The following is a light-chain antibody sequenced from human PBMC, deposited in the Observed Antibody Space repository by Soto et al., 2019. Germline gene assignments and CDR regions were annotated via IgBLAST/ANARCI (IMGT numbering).Light chain of an antibody. V-gene: IGKV1-39*01. CDR3: QQTYTYPIT. J-gene: IGKJ5*01. Sequence: DIQMTQSPSSLSASVGDRVTITCRASRTISGYLNWYQQKPGRAPKVLIYAASSLQSGAPSRFSGSGSGTDYSLTISSLQPEDFATYYCQQTYTYPITFGQGTRLVIK. CDR2: AAS. CDR1: RTISGY.